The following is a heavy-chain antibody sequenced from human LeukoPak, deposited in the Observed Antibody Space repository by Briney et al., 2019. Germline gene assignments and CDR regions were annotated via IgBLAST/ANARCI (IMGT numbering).Heavy chain of an antibody. D-gene: IGHD3-22*01. CDR1: GGSISSSSYH. V-gene: IGHV4-39*07. CDR2: IYYSGST. Sequence: PSETLSLTCTVSGGSISSSSYHWGWIRQPPGKGLEWIGSIYYSGSTYYNPSLKSRVTISVDTSKNQFSLKLSSVTTADTAVYYCARDSSGYPATFDYWGQGTLVTVSS. CDR3: ARDSSGYPATFDY. J-gene: IGHJ4*02.